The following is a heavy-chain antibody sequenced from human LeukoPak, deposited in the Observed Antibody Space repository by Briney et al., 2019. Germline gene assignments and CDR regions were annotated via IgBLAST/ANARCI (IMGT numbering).Heavy chain of an antibody. CDR2: ISSDGYTI. CDR3: ARDLGCSRTSCYLRENWFDP. V-gene: IGHV3-48*04. CDR1: GFTFSSYS. D-gene: IGHD2-2*01. Sequence: GGSLRLSCAASGFTFSSYSMNWVRQAPGKGLEWVSFISSDGYTIYYADSVKGRFTISRDNAKNSLYLQMNTLRAEDTAVYYCARDLGCSRTSCYLRENWFDPWGQGTLVTVSS. J-gene: IGHJ5*02.